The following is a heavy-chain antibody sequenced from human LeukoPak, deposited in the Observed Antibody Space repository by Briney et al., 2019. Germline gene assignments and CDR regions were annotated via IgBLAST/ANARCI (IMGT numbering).Heavy chain of an antibody. CDR2: IYYGGST. CDR3: ARLLAGCPGGRCRAHFDY. J-gene: IGHJ4*02. V-gene: IGHV4-59*01. CDR1: GDSINSNY. Sequence: SETLSLTCSVSGDSINSNYWSWMRQPPGKGLEWIGYIYYGGSTNYNPSLKSRVSVSVDTSKNQFSLNLCSVTAADTAVYHCARLLAGCPGGRCRAHFDYWGQGTLVTVSS. D-gene: IGHD2-15*01.